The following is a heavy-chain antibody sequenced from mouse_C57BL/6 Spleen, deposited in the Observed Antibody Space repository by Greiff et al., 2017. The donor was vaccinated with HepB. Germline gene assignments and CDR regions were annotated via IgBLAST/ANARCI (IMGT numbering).Heavy chain of an antibody. D-gene: IGHD1-1*01. CDR1: GFTFTSYW. J-gene: IGHJ2*01. V-gene: IGHV1-69*01. CDR3: ATTVVSFDY. Sequence: QVQLQQPGAELVMPGASVKLSCKASGFTFTSYWMHWVKQRPGQGLEWIGAIDPSDSSTNYNQKFKGKSTLTVDKTSSTAYMQIISLTSVDSAVYYCATTVVSFDYWGQGTTLTVSS. CDR2: IDPSDSST.